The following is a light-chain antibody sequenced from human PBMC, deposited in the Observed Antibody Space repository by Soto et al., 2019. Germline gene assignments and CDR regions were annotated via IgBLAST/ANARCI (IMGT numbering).Light chain of an antibody. J-gene: IGKJ5*01. V-gene: IGKV3D-20*02. Sequence: ILLTQSPGTLSLSPGERATLSCRASQSVSSNFLAWYQEKPGHAPSLLIHGASSRATGIPARLSGSGSGKDFTLTISSLESEDFAVYYCQQRSNFITFGQGTRLEIK. CDR1: QSVSSNF. CDR3: QQRSNFIT. CDR2: GAS.